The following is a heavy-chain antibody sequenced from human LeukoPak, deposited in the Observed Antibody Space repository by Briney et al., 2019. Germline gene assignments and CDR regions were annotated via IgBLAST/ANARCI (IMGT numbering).Heavy chain of an antibody. Sequence: SETPSLTCTVSGGSISSGGYYWSWIRQHPGKGLEWIGYIYYSGSTYYNPSLKSRVTISVDTSKNQFSLKLSSVTAADTAVYYCAREVSYDSSGYYFDYWGQGTLVTVSS. D-gene: IGHD3-22*01. CDR2: IYYSGST. J-gene: IGHJ4*02. CDR1: GGSISSGGYY. V-gene: IGHV4-31*03. CDR3: AREVSYDSSGYYFDY.